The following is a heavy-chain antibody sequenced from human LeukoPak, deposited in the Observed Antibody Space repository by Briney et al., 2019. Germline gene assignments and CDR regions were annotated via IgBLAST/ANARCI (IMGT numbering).Heavy chain of an antibody. J-gene: IGHJ4*02. Sequence: GGSVRLSCAASGFTFSSYGMHWVRKAPGKGLEGVAVVLYDGSNKYYADSVKGRFTISRDNSKNTLYLQMSSLRAEYAAVYYCARSDTSTWYSTIDYWGQGSLVTVSS. D-gene: IGHD6-13*01. CDR1: GFTFSSYG. CDR3: ARSDTSTWYSTIDY. V-gene: IGHV3-30*03. CDR2: VLYDGSNK.